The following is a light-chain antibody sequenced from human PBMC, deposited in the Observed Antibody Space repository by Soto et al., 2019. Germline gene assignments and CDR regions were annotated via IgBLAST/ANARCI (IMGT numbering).Light chain of an antibody. V-gene: IGKV1-27*01. CDR1: QGISNH. CDR3: QKYNGAPRT. Sequence: DLQMTQSPSSLSASVGDRVTITCRASQGISNHVAWYQQKPGKVPKLPIYAASTLQSGVPSRFSGSGSGTDFTLTISSLQPEDVATYYCQKYNGAPRTFGQGTKVEFK. CDR2: AAS. J-gene: IGKJ1*01.